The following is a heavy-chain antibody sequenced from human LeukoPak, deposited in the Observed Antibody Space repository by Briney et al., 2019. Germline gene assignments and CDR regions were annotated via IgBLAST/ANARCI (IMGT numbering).Heavy chain of an antibody. D-gene: IGHD5-24*01. CDR1: GFTFSSYA. J-gene: IGHJ4*02. Sequence: HPGGSLRLSCAASGFTFSSYAMHWVRQAPGKGLEYVSAISSNGGSTYYANSVKGRFTISRDNSKNTLYLQMGSLRAEDMAVYYCARAGRDGYNPFDYWGQGTLVTVSS. V-gene: IGHV3-64*01. CDR3: ARAGRDGYNPFDY. CDR2: ISSNGGST.